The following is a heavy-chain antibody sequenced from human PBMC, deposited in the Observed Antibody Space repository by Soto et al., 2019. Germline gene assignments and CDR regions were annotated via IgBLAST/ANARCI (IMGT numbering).Heavy chain of an antibody. CDR3: ATDFCISSTCDSFFDY. V-gene: IGHV3-23*01. J-gene: IGHJ4*02. Sequence: PGGSLRLSCAASGFTSSSYAMSWVRQAPGQGLEWVSAISGSGGTTYYADSAKGRFTISRDNSENTLYLQMNSLRAEDTAVYYCATDFCISSTCDSFFDYWGQGTLVTVSS. D-gene: IGHD2-2*01. CDR2: ISGSGGTT. CDR1: GFTSSSYA.